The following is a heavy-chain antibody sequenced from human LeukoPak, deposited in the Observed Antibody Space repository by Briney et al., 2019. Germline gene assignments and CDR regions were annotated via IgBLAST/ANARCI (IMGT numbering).Heavy chain of an antibody. CDR1: GFTVSSNY. CDR3: ARGPSYYYDSSGYYDY. V-gene: IGHV3-53*01. Sequence: GGSLRLSCAASGFTVSSNYMSWVRQAPGKGLEWVSVIYSGGSTYYADSEKGRFTISRDNSKNTLYLQMNSLRAEDTAVYYCARGPSYYYDSSGYYDYWGQGTLVTVSS. D-gene: IGHD3-22*01. CDR2: IYSGGST. J-gene: IGHJ4*02.